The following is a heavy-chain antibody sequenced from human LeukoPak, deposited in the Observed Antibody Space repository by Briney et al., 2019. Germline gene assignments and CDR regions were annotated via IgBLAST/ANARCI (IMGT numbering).Heavy chain of an antibody. CDR3: ARVSDSSGYSFDY. CDR1: GGSISSYY. J-gene: IGHJ4*02. V-gene: IGHV4-59*01. D-gene: IGHD3-22*01. CDR2: IYYSGST. Sequence: SETLSLTCTVSGGSISSYYWSWIRQPPGKGLEWIRYIYYSGSTNYNPSLKSRVTISVDTSKNQFSLKLSSVTAADTAVYYCARVSDSSGYSFDYWGQGTLVTVSS.